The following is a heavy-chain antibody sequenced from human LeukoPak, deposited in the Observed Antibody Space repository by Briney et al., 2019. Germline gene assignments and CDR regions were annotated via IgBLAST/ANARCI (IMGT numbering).Heavy chain of an antibody. J-gene: IGHJ4*02. D-gene: IGHD3-10*01. CDR1: GYTFTTYW. CDR3: ATSGRGQSTHRYYFDY. V-gene: IGHV5-51*01. CDR2: IYPGDSDT. Sequence: PAESLKISCKGSGYTFTTYWIGWGRQMPGKGLEWRGIIYPGDSDTRYSPCSQGQVTISADKTISTAYLQWSSLKASDTAMYYCATSGRGQSTHRYYFDYWGQGTLVTVSS.